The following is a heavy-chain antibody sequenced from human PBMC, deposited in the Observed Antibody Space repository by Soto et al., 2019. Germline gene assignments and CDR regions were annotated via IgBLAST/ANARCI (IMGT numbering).Heavy chain of an antibody. Sequence: QVQLQQWGAGLLKPSETLSLTCAVYGGSFSGYYWSWIRQPPGKGLEWIGEINHSGSTNYNPSLKIRVTISVDTSKNQFSLKLSSVTAADTAVYYCARGPLIAAAGTRDFDYWGQGTLVTVSS. CDR1: GGSFSGYY. V-gene: IGHV4-34*01. D-gene: IGHD6-13*01. CDR3: ARGPLIAAAGTRDFDY. CDR2: INHSGST. J-gene: IGHJ4*02.